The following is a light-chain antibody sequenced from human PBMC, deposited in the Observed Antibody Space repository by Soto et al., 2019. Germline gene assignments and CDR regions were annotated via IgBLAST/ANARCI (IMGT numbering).Light chain of an antibody. CDR3: SSYTSSSTEV. J-gene: IGLJ1*01. V-gene: IGLV2-14*01. CDR1: SSDVGGYNY. CDR2: DVT. Sequence: QSVLTQPASVSGSPGQSITISCTGTSSDVGGYNYVSWYQQQPGKAPKFMIYDVTNRPPGVSNRFSGSKSGNTASLTISGLQAEDEADYYCSSYTSSSTEVFGTGTKVTVL.